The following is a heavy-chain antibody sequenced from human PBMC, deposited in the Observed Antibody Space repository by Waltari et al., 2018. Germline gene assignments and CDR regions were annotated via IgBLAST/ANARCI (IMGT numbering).Heavy chain of an antibody. CDR1: GFTFSSYA. CDR2: ISYDGSNK. J-gene: IGHJ3*02. D-gene: IGHD3-3*01. V-gene: IGHV3-30-3*01. CDR3: ARGPNISIFGVVIIRAFDI. Sequence: QVQLVESGGGVVQPGRSLRLSCVASGFTFSSYAMHWVRQAPGKGLEWVAVISYDGSNKYYADSVKGRFTISRDNSKNTLYLQMNSLRAEDTAVYYCARGPNISIFGVVIIRAFDIWGQGTMVTVSS.